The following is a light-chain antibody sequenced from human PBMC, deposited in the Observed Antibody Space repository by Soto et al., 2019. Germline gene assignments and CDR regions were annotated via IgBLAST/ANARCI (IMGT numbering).Light chain of an antibody. Sequence: QSVLTQPPSVSGAPGQRVTISCTGSSSNIGAGYDVHWYQQLPGTAPKLLIYGNSNRPSGVLDRFSGSKSGTSASLAITGLQAEDEADYYCLSYDSSLSAYVFGTGTKLTVL. J-gene: IGLJ1*01. CDR3: LSYDSSLSAYV. V-gene: IGLV1-40*01. CDR2: GNS. CDR1: SSNIGAGYD.